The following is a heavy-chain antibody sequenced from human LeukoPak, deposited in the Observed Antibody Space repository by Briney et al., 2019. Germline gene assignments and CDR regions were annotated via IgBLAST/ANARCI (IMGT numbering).Heavy chain of an antibody. CDR1: GFSFSTSW. V-gene: IGHV3-7*03. CDR3: ARIKLGQTMDN. CDR2: INEDANRI. D-gene: IGHD1-26*01. Sequence: PGGSLRLSCAASGFSFSTSWMSWVRQAPGKGLEWVADINEDANRIHYVDSVRGRFTISRDNAKNFLYLQLNNLRADDTAVYYCARIKLGQTMDNWGQGTQVTVSS. J-gene: IGHJ4*02.